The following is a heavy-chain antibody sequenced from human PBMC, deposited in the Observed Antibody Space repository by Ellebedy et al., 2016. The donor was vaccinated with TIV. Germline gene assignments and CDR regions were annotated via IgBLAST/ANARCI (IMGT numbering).Heavy chain of an antibody. J-gene: IGHJ5*02. CDR2: IYYSGST. CDR1: GGSISSGGYY. CDR3: ARGVYCSSTSCYHWFDP. Sequence: SETLSLXXTVSGGSISSGGYYWSWIRQHPGKGLEWIGYIYYSGSTYYNPSLKSRVTISVDTSKNQFSLKLSSVTAADTAVYYCARGVYCSSTSCYHWFDPWGQGTLVTVSS. D-gene: IGHD2-2*01. V-gene: IGHV4-31*03.